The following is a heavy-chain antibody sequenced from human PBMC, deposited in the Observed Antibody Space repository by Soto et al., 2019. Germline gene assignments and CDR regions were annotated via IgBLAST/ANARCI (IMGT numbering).Heavy chain of an antibody. Sequence: GGSLRLSCAASGFTFSSYAMSWVRQAPGKGLEWVSAISGSGGSTYYADSVKGRFTISRDNSKNTLYLQMNSLRAEDTAVYYCAKDQNDYIWGSYRLEESFDYWGQGTLVTVSS. J-gene: IGHJ4*02. D-gene: IGHD3-16*02. CDR2: ISGSGGST. CDR1: GFTFSSYA. CDR3: AKDQNDYIWGSYRLEESFDY. V-gene: IGHV3-23*01.